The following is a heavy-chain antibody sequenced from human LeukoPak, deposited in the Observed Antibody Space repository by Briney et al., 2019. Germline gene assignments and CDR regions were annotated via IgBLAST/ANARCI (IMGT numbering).Heavy chain of an antibody. V-gene: IGHV3-33*01. CDR1: GFTFSNYG. CDR3: AREGVTYYQISNWFDP. CDR2: IWYDGDKK. D-gene: IGHD3-9*01. J-gene: IGHJ5*02. Sequence: GGSLRLSCAASGFTFSNYGMHWVRQAPGKGLEWVAVIWYDGDKKFYEDSVKGRFTISRDNSKNTLYLQMNSLRAEDTATYYCAREGVTYYQISNWFDPWGQGTLVTVSS.